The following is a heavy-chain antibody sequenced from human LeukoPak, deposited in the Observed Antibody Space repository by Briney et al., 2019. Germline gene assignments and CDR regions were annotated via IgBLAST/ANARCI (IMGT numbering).Heavy chain of an antibody. CDR3: ASDEPYYYDSSGGLDY. V-gene: IGHV1-69*01. CDR1: GGTFSSYA. D-gene: IGHD3-22*01. CDR2: IIPIFGTA. J-gene: IGHJ4*02. Sequence: SVKVSCKASGGTFSSYAISWVRQTPGQGLEWMGGIIPIFGTANYAQKFQGRVTITADESTSTAYMELSSLRSEDTAVYYCASDEPYYYDSSGGLDYWGQGTLVTVSS.